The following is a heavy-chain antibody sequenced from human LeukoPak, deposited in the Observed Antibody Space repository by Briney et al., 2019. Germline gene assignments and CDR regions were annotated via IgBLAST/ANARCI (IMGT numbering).Heavy chain of an antibody. D-gene: IGHD2-8*01. Sequence: ASVKVSCKASGYTFNNFVIRWVRQAPGQSLEWVGWIGPHTYNTRYAARDQGRVTMTKDTSTSTVYVELRNLRPYDTAVYFCARGQSMYYWGQGTPVTVSS. J-gene: IGHJ4*02. CDR2: IGPHTYNT. V-gene: IGHV1-18*01. CDR3: ARGQSMYY. CDR1: GYTFNNFV.